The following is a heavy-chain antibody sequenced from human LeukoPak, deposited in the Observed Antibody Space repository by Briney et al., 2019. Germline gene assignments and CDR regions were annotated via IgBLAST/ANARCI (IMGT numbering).Heavy chain of an antibody. CDR3: ARRYSNYFFDY. D-gene: IGHD4-11*01. J-gene: IGHJ4*02. CDR1: GYSISSGYY. CDR2: IYHSGST. Sequence: SETLSLTCAVSGYSISSGYYWAWIRQPPGKGLEWIGNIYHSGSTYYNPSLKSRVTISVDTSKNQFSLKLSSVTAADTAVYYCARRYSNYFFDYWGQETLVTVPS. V-gene: IGHV4-38-2*01.